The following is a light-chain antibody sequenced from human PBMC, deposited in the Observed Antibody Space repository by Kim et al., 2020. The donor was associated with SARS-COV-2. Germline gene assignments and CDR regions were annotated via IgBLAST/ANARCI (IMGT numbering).Light chain of an antibody. J-gene: IGLJ3*02. Sequence: GQSVPTSCTGSSSDVGGYNYVYWDHQHPGKAPKLMIYDVSKRPSGVPDRFSGSKSGNTASLTISGLQAEDEADYYCCSYAGSYIWVFGGGTQLTVL. CDR1: SSDVGGYNY. CDR3: CSYAGSYIWV. CDR2: DVS. V-gene: IGLV2-11*01.